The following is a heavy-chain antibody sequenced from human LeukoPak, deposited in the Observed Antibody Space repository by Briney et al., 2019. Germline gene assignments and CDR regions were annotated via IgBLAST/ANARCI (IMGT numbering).Heavy chain of an antibody. CDR1: GGPISRYH. V-gene: IGHV4-59*07. CDR3: ASGGVVAALDY. J-gene: IGHJ4*02. D-gene: IGHD2-15*01. Sequence: SDPLSLPCTVSGGPISRYHWRWPRQPPGKGLEWIGYIYYSGSPNYNPSLKSRVTISVDTSKSQRSLKLSADSAADTAVYYCASGGVVAALDYWGQGTLVTVSS. CDR2: IYYSGSP.